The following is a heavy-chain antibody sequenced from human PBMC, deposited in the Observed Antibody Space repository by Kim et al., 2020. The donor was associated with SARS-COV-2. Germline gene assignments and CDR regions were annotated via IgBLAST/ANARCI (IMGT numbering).Heavy chain of an antibody. D-gene: IGHD6-13*01. CDR3: ASALTPPAADAFDF. CDR2: IWYDGSNK. J-gene: IGHJ3*01. Sequence: GGSLRLSCAASGFTFSSYAMHWVRQAPGKGLEWVAVIWYDGSNKYYADSVKGRFTISRDNSKNTLYLQMNSLRAEDTAVYYCASALTPPAADAFDFCGLG. CDR1: GFTFSSYA. V-gene: IGHV3-33*01.